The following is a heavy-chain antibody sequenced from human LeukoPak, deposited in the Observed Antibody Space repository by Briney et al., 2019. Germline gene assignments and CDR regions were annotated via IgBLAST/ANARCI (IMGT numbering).Heavy chain of an antibody. Sequence: GGSLRLSCAASGFTFSSYSMNWVRQAPGKGLEWVSSISSSSSYIYYADSVKGRFTISRDNAKNSLYLQMNSLRAEDTAVYYCAREKGPNYGDYSRYDYWGQGTLVTVSS. CDR1: GFTFSSYS. CDR3: AREKGPNYGDYSRYDY. J-gene: IGHJ4*02. CDR2: ISSSSSYI. D-gene: IGHD4-17*01. V-gene: IGHV3-21*01.